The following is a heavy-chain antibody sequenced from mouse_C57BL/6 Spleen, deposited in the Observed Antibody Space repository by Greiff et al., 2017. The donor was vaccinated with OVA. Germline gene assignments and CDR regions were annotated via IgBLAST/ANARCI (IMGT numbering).Heavy chain of an antibody. Sequence: VQLQHSGAELARPGASVKMSCKASGYTFTSYTMHWVKQRPGQGLEWIGYINPSSGYTKYNQKFKDKATLTADKSSSTAYMQLSSLTSEDSAVYYCASSYGNFYAMDYWGQGTSVTVSS. D-gene: IGHD2-1*01. CDR1: GYTFTSYT. V-gene: IGHV1-4*01. CDR2: INPSSGYT. J-gene: IGHJ4*01. CDR3: ASSYGNFYAMDY.